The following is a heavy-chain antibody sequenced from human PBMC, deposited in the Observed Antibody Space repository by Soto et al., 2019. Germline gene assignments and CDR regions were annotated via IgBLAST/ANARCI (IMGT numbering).Heavy chain of an antibody. J-gene: IGHJ3*02. Sequence: GGSLRLSCAASGFTFSSYAMHWVRQAPGKGLEWVAVISYDGSNKYYADSVKGRFTIPRDNSKNTLYLQMNSLRAEDTAVYYCARDLLVGSSGWQGAFDIWGQGTMVTVSS. CDR3: ARDLLVGSSGWQGAFDI. CDR1: GFTFSSYA. CDR2: ISYDGSNK. D-gene: IGHD6-19*01. V-gene: IGHV3-30-3*01.